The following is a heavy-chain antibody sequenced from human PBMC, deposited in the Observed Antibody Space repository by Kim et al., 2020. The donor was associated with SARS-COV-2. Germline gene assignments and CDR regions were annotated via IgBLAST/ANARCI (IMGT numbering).Heavy chain of an antibody. V-gene: IGHV4-34*01. CDR3: ARGLESESDFDY. Sequence: TKTPSPKRRVTISVDTSKNQFSLKLSSVTAADTAVYYCARGLESESDFDYWGQGTLVTVSS. D-gene: IGHD3-3*01. J-gene: IGHJ4*02.